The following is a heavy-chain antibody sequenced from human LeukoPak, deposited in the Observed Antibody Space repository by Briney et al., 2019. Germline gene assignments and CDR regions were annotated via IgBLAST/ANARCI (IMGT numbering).Heavy chain of an antibody. CDR3: ARDGVSALNLYSDI. V-gene: IGHV4-39*07. D-gene: IGHD3-3*01. J-gene: IGHJ2*01. CDR2: IYYTGTT. Sequence: SETLSLTCSVSGDSITNSDHYWGWVRQPQGKGLEWIGTIYYTGTTYYKTSLKSRVTLSLDTSKSHFSLKLTSVTAADTAVYYCARDGVSALNLYSDIWGRGTLVTVSS. CDR1: GDSITNSDHY.